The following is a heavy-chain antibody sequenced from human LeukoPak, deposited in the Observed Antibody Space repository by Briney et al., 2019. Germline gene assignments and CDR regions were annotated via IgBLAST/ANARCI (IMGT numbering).Heavy chain of an antibody. CDR1: GFTFSSYA. V-gene: IGHV3-23*01. CDR3: AKMGSPSKQWLGTYYFDY. Sequence: PGGSLRLSCAASGFTFSSYAMSWVRQAPGKGLEWVSAISGSGGSTYYADSVKGRFTISRDNSKNTLYLQMNGLRAEDTAVYYCAKMGSPSKQWLGTYYFDYWGQGTLVTVSS. D-gene: IGHD6-19*01. CDR2: ISGSGGST. J-gene: IGHJ4*02.